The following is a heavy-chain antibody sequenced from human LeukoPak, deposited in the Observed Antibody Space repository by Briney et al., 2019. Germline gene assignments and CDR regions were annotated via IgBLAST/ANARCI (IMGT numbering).Heavy chain of an antibody. CDR3: ARAGPTYYDILTGYRGDY. CDR1: GYTLTELS. Sequence: ASVKVSCKVSGYTLTELSMHWVRQAPGKGLEWMGGFDPEDGETIYAQKFQGRVTMTEDTSTDTAYMELSRLRSDDTAVYYCARAGPTYYDILTGYRGDYWGQGTLVTVSS. CDR2: FDPEDGET. J-gene: IGHJ4*02. D-gene: IGHD3-9*01. V-gene: IGHV1-24*01.